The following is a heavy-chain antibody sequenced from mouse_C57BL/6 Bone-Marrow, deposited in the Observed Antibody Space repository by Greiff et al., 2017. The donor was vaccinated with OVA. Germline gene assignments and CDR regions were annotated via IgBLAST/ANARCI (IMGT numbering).Heavy chain of an antibody. CDR2: INSDGGST. CDR1: EFAFPSHD. J-gene: IGHJ3*01. Sequence: EVMLVESGGGLVQPGESLKLSCESNEFAFPSHDMSWVRKTPEKRLELVAVINSDGGSTYYPDTMARRFIISRDNTKKTLYLQMSRLRAEDTALYYCARDGGFAYWGQGTLVTVSA. CDR3: ARDGGFAY. V-gene: IGHV5-2*01. D-gene: IGHD2-3*01.